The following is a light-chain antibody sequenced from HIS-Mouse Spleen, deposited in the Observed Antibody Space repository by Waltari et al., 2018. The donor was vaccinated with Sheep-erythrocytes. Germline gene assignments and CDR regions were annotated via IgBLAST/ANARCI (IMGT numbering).Light chain of an antibody. CDR1: SSAVGGYNY. J-gene: IGLJ1*01. V-gene: IGLV2-11*01. CDR3: CSYAGSYNHV. CDR2: DVS. Sequence: QSALTQPRSVSGSPGPSVTIPCPGTSSAVGGYNYVSWYQPHPGKAPKLMIYDVSKRPSGVPDRFSGSKSGNTASLTISGLQAEDEADYYCCSYAGSYNHVFATGTKVTVL.